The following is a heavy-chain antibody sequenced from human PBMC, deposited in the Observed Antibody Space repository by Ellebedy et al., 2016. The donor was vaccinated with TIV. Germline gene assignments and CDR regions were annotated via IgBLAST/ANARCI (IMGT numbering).Heavy chain of an antibody. Sequence: GSLRLSCAASGFTFSNAWMSWVRQAPGKGLEWIGSIYYSGSTYYNPSLKSRVTISVDTSKNQFSLKLSSVTAADTAVYYCARTVSEWGGSYFDYWGQGTLVTVSS. CDR1: GFTFSNAW. J-gene: IGHJ4*02. V-gene: IGHV4-38-2*01. CDR2: IYYSGST. CDR3: ARTVSEWGGSYFDY. D-gene: IGHD1-26*01.